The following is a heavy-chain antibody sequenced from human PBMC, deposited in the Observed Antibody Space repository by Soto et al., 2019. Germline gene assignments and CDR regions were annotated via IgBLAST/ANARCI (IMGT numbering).Heavy chain of an antibody. J-gene: IGHJ4*02. Sequence: PWETLSLTCTVSGGSISSGGYYWSWIRQHPGKGLEWIGHIYYSGSTYYNPSLKSRVTISVDTSKNQFSLKLSSVTAADTAVYYCARDQDSGVPGGYYFDYWGQGTLVTVSS. CDR2: IYYSGST. CDR1: GGSISSGGYY. V-gene: IGHV4-31*03. D-gene: IGHD7-27*01. CDR3: ARDQDSGVPGGYYFDY.